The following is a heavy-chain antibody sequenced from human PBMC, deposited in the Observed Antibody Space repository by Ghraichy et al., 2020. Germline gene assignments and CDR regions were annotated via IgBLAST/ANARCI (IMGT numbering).Heavy chain of an antibody. V-gene: IGHV4-59*01. J-gene: IGHJ3*02. CDR2: IYYSGST. CDR3: ASAPDDISRGLEAFDI. D-gene: IGHD3-9*01. CDR1: GGSISSYY. Sequence: SETLSLTCTVSGGSISSYYWSWIRQPPGKGLEWIGYIYYSGSTNYNPSLKSRVTISVDTSKNQFSLKLSSVTAADTAVYYCASAPDDISRGLEAFDIWGQGTMVTVSS.